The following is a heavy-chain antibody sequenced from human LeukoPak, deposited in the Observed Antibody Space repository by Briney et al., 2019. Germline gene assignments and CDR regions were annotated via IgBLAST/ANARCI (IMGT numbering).Heavy chain of an antibody. Sequence: SETLSLTCAGYGVSFSGYYWSWLRQPPGKGLEWFGEINHSGSTNYNPSLKSRVTISVDTSNNQFSLKLSSVTAADTAVYYCARGVLRYFPLRWFDPWGQGTLVTVSS. CDR3: ARGVLRYFPLRWFDP. CDR2: INHSGST. D-gene: IGHD3-9*01. CDR1: GVSFSGYY. V-gene: IGHV4-34*01. J-gene: IGHJ5*02.